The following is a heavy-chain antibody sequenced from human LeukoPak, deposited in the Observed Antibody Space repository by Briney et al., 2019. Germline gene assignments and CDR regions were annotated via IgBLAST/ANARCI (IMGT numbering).Heavy chain of an antibody. CDR3: ARIARGWFGGFEPNYYMDV. CDR2: ISSSSSTI. V-gene: IGHV3-48*01. CDR1: GFTFSSYS. D-gene: IGHD3-10*01. Sequence: GGSLRLSCAASGFTFSSYSMNWVRQAPGKGLEWVSYISSSSSTIYYADSVKGRFTISRDNAKNSLYLKMNSLRAEDTAVYYCARIARGWFGGFEPNYYMDVWGKGTTVTVSS. J-gene: IGHJ6*03.